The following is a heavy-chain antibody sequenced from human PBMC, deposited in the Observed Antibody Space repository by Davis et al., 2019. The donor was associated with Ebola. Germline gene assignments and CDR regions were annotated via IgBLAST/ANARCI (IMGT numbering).Heavy chain of an antibody. CDR2: ISGSGSTV. J-gene: IGHJ6*02. V-gene: IGHV3-48*02. CDR3: ARDSATNYYYYYGMDV. D-gene: IGHD1-26*01. CDR1: GFIFRNYV. Sequence: GESLKISCETSGFIFRNYVMSWVRQAPGKGLEWVSYISGSGSTVYYADSVSGRFTISRDNAKNSLYLQMNSLRDEDTAVYYCARDSATNYYYYYGMDVWGQGTTVTVSS.